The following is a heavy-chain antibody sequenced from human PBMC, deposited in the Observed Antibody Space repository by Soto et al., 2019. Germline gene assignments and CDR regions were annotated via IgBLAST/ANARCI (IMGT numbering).Heavy chain of an antibody. J-gene: IGHJ4*02. V-gene: IGHV1-58*01. D-gene: IGHD3-10*01. Sequence: SVKVSCKASGFTFTSSAVQWVRQARGQRLEWIGWIVVGSGNTNYAQKFQERVTITRDMSTSTAYMELSSLRSEGTAVYYCAAPLFYGSGSYSDYRGQGTLVTVSS. CDR1: GFTFTSSA. CDR2: IVVGSGNT. CDR3: AAPLFYGSGSYSDY.